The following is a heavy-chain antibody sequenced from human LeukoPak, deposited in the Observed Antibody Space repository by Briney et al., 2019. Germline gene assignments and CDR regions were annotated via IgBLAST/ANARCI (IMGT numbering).Heavy chain of an antibody. CDR1: GFSFDDSP. Sequence: GGSLRLSCAVSGFSFDDSPLHGVRHAPGKGLEWVSLINSDGTRTFYVDSVEGRFTISRDSSKDSLSLQMNSLKIEDTAMYFCARDLSGSYFSDWGQGTLVTVSS. D-gene: IGHD1-26*01. CDR2: INSDGTRT. J-gene: IGHJ4*02. CDR3: ARDLSGSYFSD. V-gene: IGHV3-43*02.